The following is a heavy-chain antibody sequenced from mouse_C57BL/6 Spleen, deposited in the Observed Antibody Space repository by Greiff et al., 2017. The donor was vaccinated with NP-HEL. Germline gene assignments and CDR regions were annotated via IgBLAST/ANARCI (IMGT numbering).Heavy chain of an antibody. CDR2: IWSGGST. CDR1: GFSLTSYG. D-gene: IGHD2-4*01. Sequence: QVQLQQSGPGLVQPSQSLSITCTVSGFSLTSYGVHWVRQSPGKGLEWLGVIWSGGSTDYNAAFISRLSISKDNSKSQMFVNMNSLQADDTARYYCARKGYYDYDVDYLDYWGQGTTLTVSS. CDR3: ARKGYYDYDVDYLDY. V-gene: IGHV2-2*01. J-gene: IGHJ2*01.